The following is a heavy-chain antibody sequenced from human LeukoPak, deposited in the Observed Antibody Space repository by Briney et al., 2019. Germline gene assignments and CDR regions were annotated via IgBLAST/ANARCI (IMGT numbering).Heavy chain of an antibody. Sequence: SQTLSLTCVISGDSVSSNSAAWNWIRQSPSRGLEWLGRTYYRSKWYSYSAVSVKSRIIINPDTSKNQFSLQLNSVTPEDTAVYYCANTIWFGELFCFWGQGTMVTVSS. CDR2: TYYRSKWYS. D-gene: IGHD3-10*01. CDR3: ANTIWFGELFCF. CDR1: GDSVSSNSAA. V-gene: IGHV6-1*01. J-gene: IGHJ3*01.